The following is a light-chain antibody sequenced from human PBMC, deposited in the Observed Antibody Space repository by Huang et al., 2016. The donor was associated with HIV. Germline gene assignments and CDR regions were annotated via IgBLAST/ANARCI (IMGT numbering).Light chain of an antibody. Sequence: DIVMTQSPDSLAVPLGERATISCVSSQSVLYSANKKHLPMNCLAWYQKKPGQPPKLRIYWASSRASGFPDRFSGSGSGTDFTLTISSLQAEDVAVYYCQQHYSTPWTFGQGTKVEIK. CDR2: WAS. CDR1: QSVLYSANKKHLPMNC. V-gene: IGKV4-1*01. CDR3: QQHYSTPWT. J-gene: IGKJ1*01.